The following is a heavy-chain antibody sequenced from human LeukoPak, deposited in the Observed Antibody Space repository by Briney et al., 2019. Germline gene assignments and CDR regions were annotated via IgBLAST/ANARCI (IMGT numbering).Heavy chain of an antibody. CDR1: GGSISSYY. Sequence: SETLSLTCTVSGGSISSYYWSWLRQPPGKGLEWIGYIYYTGSTNYNPSLKSRVTISVDTSKNQFSLKLSSVTAADTAVYYCARSDYGSGSYYFDYWGQRTLVTVSS. CDR3: ARSDYGSGSYYFDY. CDR2: IYYTGST. D-gene: IGHD3-10*01. J-gene: IGHJ4*02. V-gene: IGHV4-59*01.